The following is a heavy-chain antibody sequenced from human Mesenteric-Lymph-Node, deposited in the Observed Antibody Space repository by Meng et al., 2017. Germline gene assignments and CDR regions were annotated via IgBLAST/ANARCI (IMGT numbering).Heavy chain of an antibody. D-gene: IGHD3-22*01. V-gene: IGHV3-11*01. J-gene: IGHJ2*01. CDR3: ARDLYYDSSGYYYGWYFDL. Sequence: GESLKISCAASGFTFSDYYMSWIRQAPGKGLEWVSYISSSGSTIYYADSVKGRFTISRDNAKNSLYLQMNSLRAEDTAVYYCARDLYYDSSGYYYGWYFDLWGRGTLVTVSS. CDR1: GFTFSDYY. CDR2: ISSSGSTI.